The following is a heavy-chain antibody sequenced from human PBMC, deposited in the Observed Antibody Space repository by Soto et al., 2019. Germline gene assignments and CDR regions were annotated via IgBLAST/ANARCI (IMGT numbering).Heavy chain of an antibody. CDR3: ARSRSGYDAFDI. CDR1: GFTFSSYG. D-gene: IGHD5-12*01. CDR2: IWNDGSNK. Sequence: GGSLRLSCAASGFTFSSYGMHWVRQAPGKGLEWVAVIWNDGSNKYYADSVKGRFTISRDNSKNTLYLQMNSLRAEDTAVYYCARSRSGYDAFDIWGQGTMVTVSS. V-gene: IGHV3-33*01. J-gene: IGHJ3*02.